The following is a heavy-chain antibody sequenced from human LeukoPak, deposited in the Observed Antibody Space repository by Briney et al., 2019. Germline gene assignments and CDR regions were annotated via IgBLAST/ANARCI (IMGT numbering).Heavy chain of an antibody. D-gene: IGHD3-16*01. J-gene: IGHJ4*02. Sequence: PSRSLTLTCAAYGFTFSSYGMHWVRQAPGKGLEWVAVIWYDGSNKYYADSVKGRFTIFRDNPKNTLYLQIYSPAAAHTAVFYCAKGLYDYVSSLDYWGQGTLVTVSS. CDR3: AKGLYDYVSSLDY. CDR2: IWYDGSNK. V-gene: IGHV3-33*06. CDR1: GFTFSSYG.